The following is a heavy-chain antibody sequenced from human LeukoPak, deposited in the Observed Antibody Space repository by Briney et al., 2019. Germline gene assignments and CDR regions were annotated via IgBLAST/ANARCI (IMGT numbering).Heavy chain of an antibody. D-gene: IGHD3-10*01. CDR3: AKGEMVRGVIIGYYYYMDV. Sequence: SMTLSSALSAFILTIEAMGWVRHAPRKLLEWVSAIGGSGGRTYYADSMEGRFTISRHTSKNPPYLQMNIVRAEDTAVYYCAKGEMVRGVIIGYYYYMDVWGKGTTVTVS. V-gene: IGHV3-23*01. J-gene: IGHJ6*03. CDR1: AFILTIEA. CDR2: IGGSGGRT.